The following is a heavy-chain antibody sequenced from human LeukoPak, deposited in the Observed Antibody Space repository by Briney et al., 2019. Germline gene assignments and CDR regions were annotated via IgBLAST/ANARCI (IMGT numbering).Heavy chain of an antibody. CDR1: GYTFTGYY. CDR2: INPNSGST. CDR3: AREAYCTNGVCYPPQYYYYGMDV. J-gene: IGHJ6*02. Sequence: ASVKVSCKASGYTFTGYYMHWVRQAPGQGLEWMGWINPNSGSTNYAQKFQGRVTMTRDTSISTAYMELSRLRSDDTAVYYCAREAYCTNGVCYPPQYYYYGMDVWGQGTTVTVSS. V-gene: IGHV1-2*02. D-gene: IGHD2-8*01.